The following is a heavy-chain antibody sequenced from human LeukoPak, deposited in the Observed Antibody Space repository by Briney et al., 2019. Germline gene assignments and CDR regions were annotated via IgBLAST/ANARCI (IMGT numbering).Heavy chain of an antibody. CDR3: ARVVRGSGSYYPDC. CDR1: GFTFSDHY. V-gene: IGHV3-72*01. Sequence: GGSLRLSCAASGFTFSDHYMDWVRQAPGKGLEWVGRIRNKASTYTTENAASVKGRFTIFRDDSKNSLYLQMNSLKAEDTAVYYCARVVRGSGSYYPDCWGQGTLVTVSS. D-gene: IGHD3-10*01. CDR2: IRNKASTYTT. J-gene: IGHJ4*02.